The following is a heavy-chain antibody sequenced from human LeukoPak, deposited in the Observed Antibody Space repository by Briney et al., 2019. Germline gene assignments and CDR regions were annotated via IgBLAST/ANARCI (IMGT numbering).Heavy chain of an antibody. V-gene: IGHV1-18*01. CDR2: ISGNNGNT. CDR3: ARTAAAGPAPGDY. Sequence: GASVKVSCKASGYTFTSYGISWVRQAPGQGPEWMGWISGNNGNTNYAQKLQGRVTMTTDTSTSTAYMELRSLRSDDTAVYYCARTAAAGPAPGDYWGQGTLVTVSS. D-gene: IGHD6-13*01. J-gene: IGHJ4*02. CDR1: GYTFTSYG.